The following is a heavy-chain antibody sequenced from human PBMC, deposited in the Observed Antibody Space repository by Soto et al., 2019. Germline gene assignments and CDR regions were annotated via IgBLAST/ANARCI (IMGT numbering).Heavy chain of an antibody. Sequence: PGESLKISCKGSGYSFTSYWIGWVRQMPGKGLEWMGIIYPGDSDTRYSPSFQGQVTISADKSISTAYLQWSSLKASDTAMYYCARCSPYSSSSLYYYYGMDVWAQGTTVTVSS. CDR1: GYSFTSYW. J-gene: IGHJ6*02. CDR2: IYPGDSDT. D-gene: IGHD6-6*01. V-gene: IGHV5-51*01. CDR3: ARCSPYSSSSLYYYYGMDV.